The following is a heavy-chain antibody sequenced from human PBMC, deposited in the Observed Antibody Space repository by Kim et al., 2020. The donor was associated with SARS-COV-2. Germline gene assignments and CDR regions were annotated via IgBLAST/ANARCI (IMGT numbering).Heavy chain of an antibody. Sequence: GGTLRLSCAASGFTFSSYAMHWVRQAQGKGLEWGSVISYDGSNKYYLDSVKGRFTISRDNSKNTLYLQMNSLRAEDTAVYYCARVRAAGRYGMDVWGQGTTVTVSS. CDR1: GFTFSSYA. CDR3: ARVRAAGRYGMDV. J-gene: IGHJ6*02. CDR2: ISYDGSNK. V-gene: IGHV3-30*04. D-gene: IGHD6-13*01.